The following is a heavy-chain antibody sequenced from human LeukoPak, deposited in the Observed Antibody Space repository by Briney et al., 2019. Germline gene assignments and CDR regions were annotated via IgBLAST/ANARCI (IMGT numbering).Heavy chain of an antibody. CDR3: ARGPPPDFDY. Sequence: SETLSLTCTVSGDSIGSYYWSWIRQPAGKGLEWIGRILPSGSTNYNPSLKSRVTLSVDTSKNQFSLKLNSVTAADTAVYYCARGPPPDFDYWGRGTLVTVSS. CDR2: ILPSGST. J-gene: IGHJ4*02. CDR1: GDSIGSYY. V-gene: IGHV4-4*07.